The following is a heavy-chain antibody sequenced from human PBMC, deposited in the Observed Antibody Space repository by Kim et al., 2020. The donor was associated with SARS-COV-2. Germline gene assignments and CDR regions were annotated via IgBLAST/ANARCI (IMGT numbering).Heavy chain of an antibody. D-gene: IGHD3-16*01. CDR3: ARHPVSPRIMITFGGYWFDP. V-gene: IGHV5-10-1*01. CDR2: IDPSDSYT. CDR1: GYSFTSYW. Sequence: GESLKISCKGSGYSFTSYWISWVRQMPGKGLEWMGRIDPSDSYTNYSPSFQGHVTISADKSISTAYLQWSSLKASDTAMYYCARHPVSPRIMITFGGYWFDPWGQGTLVTVSS. J-gene: IGHJ5*02.